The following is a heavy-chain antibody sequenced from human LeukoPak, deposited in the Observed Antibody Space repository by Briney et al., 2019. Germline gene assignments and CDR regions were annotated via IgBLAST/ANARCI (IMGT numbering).Heavy chain of an antibody. Sequence: PGGSLRLSCAASGFTFSSYAMHWVRQAPGKGLEWVAVISYDGSNKYYADSVKGRFTISRDNSKNTLYLQMNSLRAEDTAVYYCASRDYRNYYYYYMDVWGKGTTVTVSS. J-gene: IGHJ6*03. CDR3: ASRDYRNYYYYYMDV. D-gene: IGHD4-17*01. CDR1: GFTFSSYA. CDR2: ISYDGSNK. V-gene: IGHV3-30-3*01.